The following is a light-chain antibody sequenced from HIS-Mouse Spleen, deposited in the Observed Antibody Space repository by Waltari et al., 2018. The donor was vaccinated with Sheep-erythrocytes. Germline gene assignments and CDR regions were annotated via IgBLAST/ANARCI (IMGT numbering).Light chain of an antibody. J-gene: IGLJ1*01. V-gene: IGLV3-1*01. CDR2: QDS. CDR1: KLGDKY. Sequence: SYELTQPPSVSVSPGQTASITSSRDKLGDKYACWYQQKPGQSPVLVIYQDSKRPSGIPERFSGSNSGNTATLTISGTQAMDEADYYCQAWDSSTYVFGTGTKVTVL. CDR3: QAWDSSTYV.